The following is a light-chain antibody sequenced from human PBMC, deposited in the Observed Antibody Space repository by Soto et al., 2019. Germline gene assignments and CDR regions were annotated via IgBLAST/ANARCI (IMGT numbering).Light chain of an antibody. Sequence: DIQMAQSPSTLSGSVGDRVTITCRASQSISSWLAWYQQKPGKAPKLLIYKASTLKSGVTSRFSGSGSGTEFTLTISSLQPEDFATYYCQQYDSYPITFGGGTTVDI. J-gene: IGKJ4*01. CDR1: QSISSW. V-gene: IGKV1-5*03. CDR2: KAS. CDR3: QQYDSYPIT.